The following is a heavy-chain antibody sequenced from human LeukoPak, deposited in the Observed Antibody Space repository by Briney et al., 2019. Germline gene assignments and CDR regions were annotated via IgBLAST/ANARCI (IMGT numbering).Heavy chain of an antibody. D-gene: IGHD2-2*01. CDR1: GGSISSYY. Sequence: PSETLSLACTVSGGSISSYYWSWIRQPPGKGLEWIGYIYYSGSTNYNPSLKSRVTISVDTSKNQFSLKLSSVTAADTAVYYCARHDAGYFDLWGRGTLVTVSS. CDR2: IYYSGST. CDR3: ARHDAGYFDL. V-gene: IGHV4-59*08. J-gene: IGHJ2*01.